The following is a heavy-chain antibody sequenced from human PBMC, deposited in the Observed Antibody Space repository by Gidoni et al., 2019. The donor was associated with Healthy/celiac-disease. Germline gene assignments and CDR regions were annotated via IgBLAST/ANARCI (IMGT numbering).Heavy chain of an antibody. V-gene: IGHV4-34*01. Sequence: QVQLQQWGAGLLKPSETLSLTCAVYGGSFSGYYWSWIRQPPGKGLEWIGEINHSGSTNYNPSLKSRVTISVDTSKNQFSLKLSSVTAADTAVYYCARGPGSLRDIVGATMYAFDIWGQGTMVTVSS. J-gene: IGHJ3*02. CDR3: ARGPGSLRDIVGATMYAFDI. CDR2: INHSGST. CDR1: GGSFSGYY. D-gene: IGHD1-26*01.